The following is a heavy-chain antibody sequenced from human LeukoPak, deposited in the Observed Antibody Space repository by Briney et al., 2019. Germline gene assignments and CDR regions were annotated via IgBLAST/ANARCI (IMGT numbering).Heavy chain of an antibody. V-gene: IGHV3-33*08. J-gene: IGHJ4*02. CDR2: IWYDGSKK. Sequence: GGSLRLSCAASGFTFSSYAMHWVRQAPGKGLEWVAVIWYDGSKKYYADSVKGRFTISKDDSKNTLYLQMNSLKGEDTAIYYCTRDGGSGVDYWGQGTLVTVSS. CDR3: TRDGGSGVDY. CDR1: GFTFSSYA. D-gene: IGHD7-27*01.